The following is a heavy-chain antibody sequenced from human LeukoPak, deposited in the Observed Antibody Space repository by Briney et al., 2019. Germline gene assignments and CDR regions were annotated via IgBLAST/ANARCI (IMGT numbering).Heavy chain of an antibody. Sequence: PGGSLRLSCAASGFTFSSYEMNWVRQAPGKGLEWVSYISSSGSTIYYADSVKGRFTISRDNAKNSLYLQMNSLRAEDTAVYYCARDPRSSWNYYYYMDVWGKGTTVTVSS. D-gene: IGHD6-13*01. CDR1: GFTFSSYE. CDR2: ISSSGSTI. J-gene: IGHJ6*03. V-gene: IGHV3-48*03. CDR3: ARDPRSSWNYYYYMDV.